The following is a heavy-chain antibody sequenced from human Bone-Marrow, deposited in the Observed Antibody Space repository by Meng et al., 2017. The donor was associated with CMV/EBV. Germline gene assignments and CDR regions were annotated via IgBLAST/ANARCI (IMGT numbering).Heavy chain of an antibody. CDR1: GGSFSGYY. CDR3: ALDYSNYRYFDL. Sequence: SETLSLTCAVYGGSFSGYYWSWRRQPPGKGLEWIGEINHSGSTNYNPSLKSRVTISVDTSKNQFSLKLSSVTAADTAVYYCALDYSNYRYFDLWGRGTLVTVSS. V-gene: IGHV4-34*01. D-gene: IGHD4-11*01. J-gene: IGHJ2*01. CDR2: INHSGST.